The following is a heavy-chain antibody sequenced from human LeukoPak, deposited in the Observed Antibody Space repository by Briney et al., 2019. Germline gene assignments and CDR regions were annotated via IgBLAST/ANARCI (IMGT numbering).Heavy chain of an antibody. Sequence: TGGSLRLPCAASGFTFTNHWMSWVRQAPGKGLEWVANIKEDGSEKYYVGSVKGRFTVSRDNVKNSLFLQMNSLRVDDTAVYYCAKSGSSVFWSWGQGTLVTVSS. J-gene: IGHJ5*02. CDR1: GFTFTNHW. CDR3: AKSGSSVFWS. V-gene: IGHV3-7*03. CDR2: IKEDGSEK. D-gene: IGHD3-3*02.